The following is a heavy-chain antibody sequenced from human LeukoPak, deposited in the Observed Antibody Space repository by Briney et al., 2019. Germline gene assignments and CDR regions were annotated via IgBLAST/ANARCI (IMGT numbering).Heavy chain of an antibody. CDR2: MDQDGSEE. Sequence: PGGSLRLSCAASGFTFSSYWMSWVRQAPGKGLEWVANMDQDGSEENYVDSVKGRFTISRDDAKNSLYLQMSSLRAEDTAVYYCARESTEERPGCWGQGTLVTVSS. V-gene: IGHV3-7*01. CDR1: GFTFSSYW. D-gene: IGHD1-1*01. CDR3: ARESTEERPGC. J-gene: IGHJ4*02.